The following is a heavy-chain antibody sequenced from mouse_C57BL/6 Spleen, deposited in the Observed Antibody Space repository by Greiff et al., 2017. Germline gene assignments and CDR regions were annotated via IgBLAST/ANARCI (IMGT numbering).Heavy chain of an antibody. V-gene: IGHV1-42*01. D-gene: IGHD2-3*01. Sequence: EVQLVESGPELVKPGASVKISCKASGYSFTGYYMNWVKQSPEKSLEWIGEINPSTGGTTYNQKFKAKATLTVDKSSSTAYMQLKSLTSEDSAVYYCATDGYYLAWFAYWGQGTLVTVSA. CDR3: ATDGYYLAWFAY. CDR1: GYSFTGYY. J-gene: IGHJ3*01. CDR2: INPSTGGT.